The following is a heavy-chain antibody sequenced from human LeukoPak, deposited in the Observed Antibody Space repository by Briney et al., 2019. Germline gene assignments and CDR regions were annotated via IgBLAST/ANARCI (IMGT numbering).Heavy chain of an antibody. CDR2: INHSGTP. J-gene: IGHJ4*02. D-gene: IGHD1-26*01. CDR1: GWSFSGYY. Sequence: SGTLSLTCAVYGWSFSGYYWSWIRQPPGKGLEWIGEINHSGTPNYKPSLKSRVTISIDTSKEQVSLKLSSVTAADTAVYYCATTTIRLGYWGQGTLVTVSS. V-gene: IGHV4-34*01. CDR3: ATTTIRLGY.